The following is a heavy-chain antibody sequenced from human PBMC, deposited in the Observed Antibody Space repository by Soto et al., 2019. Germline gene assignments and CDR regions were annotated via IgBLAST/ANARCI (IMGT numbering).Heavy chain of an antibody. V-gene: IGHV3-23*01. Sequence: PGGSLRLSCAASGFTFSSYAMSWVRQAPGKGLEWVSAISRSGDSTYYADSVKGRFTISRDNSKNTLYLQMNSLRAEDTAVYYCVNLPGPYIVGTTMYFDYWGQGTLVTVSS. J-gene: IGHJ4*02. CDR3: VNLPGPYIVGTTMYFDY. CDR2: ISRSGDST. CDR1: GFTFSSYA. D-gene: IGHD1-26*01.